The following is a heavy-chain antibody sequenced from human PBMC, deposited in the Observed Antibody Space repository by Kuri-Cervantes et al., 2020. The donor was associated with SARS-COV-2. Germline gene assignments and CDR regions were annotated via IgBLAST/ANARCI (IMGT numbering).Heavy chain of an antibody. CDR1: GFTFSSYS. D-gene: IGHD6-13*01. V-gene: IGHV3-21*01. Sequence: ETLSLTCAASGFTFSSYSMNWVRQAPGKGLEWVSSISSSSSYIYYADSVKGRFTISRDNAKNSLYLQMNSLRAGDTAVYYCARDSPDSSSWYYYYYGMDVWGQGTTVTVSS. J-gene: IGHJ6*02. CDR3: ARDSPDSSSWYYYYYGMDV. CDR2: ISSSSSYI.